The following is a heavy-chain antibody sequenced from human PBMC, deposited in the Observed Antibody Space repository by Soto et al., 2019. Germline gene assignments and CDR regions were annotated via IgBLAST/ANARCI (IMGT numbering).Heavy chain of an antibody. Sequence: GGSLRLSCAASGFTFSSYAMSWVRQAPGKGLEWVSAISGSGGSTYYADSVKGRFTISRDNSKNTLYLQMNSLRAEDTAVYYCAKVNPIFYSVIPRDNWFDPWGQGTLVTVSS. CDR2: ISGSGGST. V-gene: IGHV3-23*01. CDR1: GFTFSSYA. CDR3: AKVNPIFYSVIPRDNWFDP. D-gene: IGHD3-9*01. J-gene: IGHJ5*02.